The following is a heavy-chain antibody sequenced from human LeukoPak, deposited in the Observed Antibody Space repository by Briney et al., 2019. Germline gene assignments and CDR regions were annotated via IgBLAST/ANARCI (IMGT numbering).Heavy chain of an antibody. CDR2: ISDSGGRT. CDR3: AKRGVVTRVILVGFHKEAYYFDS. Sequence: SGGSLRLSCAVSGITLSNYGMSWVRRAPGKGLEWVAGISDSGGRTNYADSVKGRFTISRDNPKNTLYLQMNSLRAEDTAVYFCAKRGVVTRVILVGFHKEAYYFDSWGQGALVTVSS. J-gene: IGHJ4*02. V-gene: IGHV3-23*01. CDR1: GITLSNYG. D-gene: IGHD3-22*01.